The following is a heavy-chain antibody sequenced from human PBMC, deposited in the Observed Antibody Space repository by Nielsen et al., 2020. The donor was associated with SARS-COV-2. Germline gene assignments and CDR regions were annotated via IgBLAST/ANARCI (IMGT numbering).Heavy chain of an antibody. J-gene: IGHJ4*02. Sequence: WIRQPPGKGLEWIGSIYYSGSTYYNPSLKSRVTMLVDTSKNQFSLRLTSVTAADTAVYYCARDLYGEGYFDYWGQGTLVTVSS. CDR3: ARDLYGEGYFDY. D-gene: IGHD4-17*01. V-gene: IGHV4-39*07. CDR2: IYYSGST.